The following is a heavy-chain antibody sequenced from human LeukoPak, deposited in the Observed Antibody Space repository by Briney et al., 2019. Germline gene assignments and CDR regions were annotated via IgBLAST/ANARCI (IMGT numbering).Heavy chain of an antibody. J-gene: IGHJ4*02. V-gene: IGHV3-7*01. CDR2: IKQDGSER. CDR1: GFTSSRFW. CDR3: ARIEPDNSGWLY. Sequence: GGSLRLSCAGSGFTSSRFWLSWVRQAPEKGLEWVANIKQDGSERYYVDSVKGRFSISRDNAKSSLYLEMKTLRVEDTAVYYCARIEPDNSGWLYWGQGTLVTVSS. D-gene: IGHD3-22*01.